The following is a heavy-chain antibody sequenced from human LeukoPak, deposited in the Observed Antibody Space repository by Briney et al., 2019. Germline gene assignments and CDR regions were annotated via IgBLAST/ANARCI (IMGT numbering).Heavy chain of an antibody. CDR2: IYSDGSST. V-gene: IGHV3-74*01. CDR1: GFTFSSYW. J-gene: IGHJ4*02. CDR3: ATNPSSYYDSSGVY. Sequence: PGGSLRLSCAASGFTFSSYWMHWVRQAPGKGLVWVSRIYSDGSSTNYADSVKGRFTISRDNSKNTLYLQMNSLRAEDTAVYYCATNPSSYYDSSGVYRGQGTLVTVSS. D-gene: IGHD3-22*01.